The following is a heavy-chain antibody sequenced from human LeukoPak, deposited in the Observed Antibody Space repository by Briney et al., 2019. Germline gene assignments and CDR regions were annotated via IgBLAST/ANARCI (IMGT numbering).Heavy chain of an antibody. CDR2: ISYDGSNK. D-gene: IGHD3-3*01. V-gene: IGHV3-30*03. CDR3: AREVHDFWSGSFDY. J-gene: IGHJ4*02. CDR1: GFTFSSYG. Sequence: PGGSLRLSCAASGFTFSSYGMHWVRQAPGKGLEWVAVISYDGSNKYYADSVKGRFTISRDNSKNTLYLQMNSLRAEDTAMYYCAREVHDFWSGSFDYWGQGTLVTVSS.